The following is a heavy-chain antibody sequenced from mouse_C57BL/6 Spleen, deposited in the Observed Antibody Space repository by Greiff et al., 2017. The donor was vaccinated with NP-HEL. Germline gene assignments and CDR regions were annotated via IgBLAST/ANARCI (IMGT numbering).Heavy chain of an antibody. V-gene: IGHV14-4*01. D-gene: IGHD3-2*02. CDR3: TTGGQLRLRNAMDY. CDR2: IDPENGDT. Sequence: VQLKQSGAELVRPGASVKLSCTASGFNIKDDYMHWVKQRPEQGLEWIGWIDPENGDTEYASKFQGKATITADTSSNTAYLQLSSLTSEDTAVYYCTTGGQLRLRNAMDYWGQGTSVTVSS. J-gene: IGHJ4*01. CDR1: GFNIKDDY.